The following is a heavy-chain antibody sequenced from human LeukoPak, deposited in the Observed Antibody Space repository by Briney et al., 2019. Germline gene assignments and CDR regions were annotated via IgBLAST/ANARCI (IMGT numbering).Heavy chain of an antibody. CDR1: GFTFSSYA. CDR3: ANDCSGGSCYDNVAFDI. CDR2: ISGSGGST. Sequence: GGSLRLSCAASGFTFSSYATSWVRQAPGKGLEWVSAISGSGGSTYYADSVKGRFTISRDNSKNTLYLQMNSLRAEDTAVYYCANDCSGGSCYDNVAFDIWGQGTMVTVSS. D-gene: IGHD2-15*01. J-gene: IGHJ3*02. V-gene: IGHV3-23*01.